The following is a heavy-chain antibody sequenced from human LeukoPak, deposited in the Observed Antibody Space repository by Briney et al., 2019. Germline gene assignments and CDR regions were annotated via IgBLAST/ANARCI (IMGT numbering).Heavy chain of an antibody. D-gene: IGHD6-19*01. Sequence: PGGSLRLSCAASGFTFDDYAMHWVRQAPGKGLEWVSGISWNSGSIDYADSVKGRFTISRDNAKNSLYLQMNSLRGEDTALYYCAKAATSGIAVAGGNDYWGQGTQVTVSS. CDR1: GFTFDDYA. CDR2: ISWNSGSI. CDR3: AKAATSGIAVAGGNDY. V-gene: IGHV3-9*01. J-gene: IGHJ4*02.